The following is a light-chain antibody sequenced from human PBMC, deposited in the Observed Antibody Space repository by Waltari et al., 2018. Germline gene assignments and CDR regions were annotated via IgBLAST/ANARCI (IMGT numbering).Light chain of an antibody. Sequence: QSALTQPRSVSGSPGESVTISCFGTSSDVGAYRYVSWYQKHPDKAPKLLISDVTNRRPGVPDRFSGSKSDNTASLTISGLRGEDEADYYCCSYAGNENWLFGEGTRLTV. CDR1: SSDVGAYRY. V-gene: IGLV2-11*01. J-gene: IGLJ2*01. CDR3: CSYAGNENWL. CDR2: DVT.